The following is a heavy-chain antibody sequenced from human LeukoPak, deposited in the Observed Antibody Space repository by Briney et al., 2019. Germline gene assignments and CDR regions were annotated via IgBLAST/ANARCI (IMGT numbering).Heavy chain of an antibody. CDR3: ARDSRVHDAFDI. CDR2: ISAYNGNT. V-gene: IGHV1-18*01. Sequence: ASVKVSCKASGYTFTSYGISWVRQAPGQGPEWMGWISAYNGNTNYAQKLQGRVTMTTDTSTSTAYMELRSLRSDDTAVYYCARDSRVHDAFDIWGQGTMVTVSS. CDR1: GYTFTSYG. J-gene: IGHJ3*02.